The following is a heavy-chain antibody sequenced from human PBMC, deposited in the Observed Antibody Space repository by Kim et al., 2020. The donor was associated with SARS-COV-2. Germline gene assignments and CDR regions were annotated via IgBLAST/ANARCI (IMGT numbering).Heavy chain of an antibody. CDR2: INPNSGGT. V-gene: IGHV1-2*02. Sequence: ASVKVSCKASGYTFTGYYMHWVRQAPGQGLEWMGWINPNSGGTNYAQKFQGRVTMTRDTSISTAYMELSRLRSDDTAVYYCARGGGRYFDWLGASDYWSQGTLVTVSS. CDR1: GYTFTGYY. D-gene: IGHD3-9*01. CDR3: ARGGGRYFDWLGASDY. J-gene: IGHJ4*02.